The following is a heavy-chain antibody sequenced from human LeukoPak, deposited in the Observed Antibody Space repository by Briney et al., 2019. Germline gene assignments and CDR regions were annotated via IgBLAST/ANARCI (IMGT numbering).Heavy chain of an antibody. D-gene: IGHD6-19*01. CDR1: GGTFSSYA. CDR2: IIPILGIA. J-gene: IGHJ4*02. V-gene: IGHV1-69*04. CDR3: ARGRGAVAGTGEVFDY. Sequence: SVKLSCKASGGTFSSYAISWVRQAPGQGLEWMGSIIPILGIANYAHKFQGRVTITADKSTSTAYMELSSLRSEDTAVYYCARGRGAVAGTGEVFDYWGQGTLVTVSS.